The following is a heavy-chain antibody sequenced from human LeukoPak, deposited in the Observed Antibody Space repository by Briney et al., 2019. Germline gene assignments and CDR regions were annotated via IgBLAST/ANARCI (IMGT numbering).Heavy chain of an antibody. V-gene: IGHV3-23*01. Sequence: GGSLRLSCAASGFTFSSYGMSWVRQAPGKGLEWVSAISGSGGSTYYADSVKGRFTISRDNSKNTLYLQMNSLRAEDTAVYYCARAAYSYGEFDSWGQGALVTVSS. J-gene: IGHJ4*02. D-gene: IGHD5-18*01. CDR2: ISGSGGST. CDR3: ARAAYSYGEFDS. CDR1: GFTFSSYG.